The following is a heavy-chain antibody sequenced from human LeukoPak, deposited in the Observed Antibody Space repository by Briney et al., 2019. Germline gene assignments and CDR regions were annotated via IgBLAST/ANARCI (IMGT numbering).Heavy chain of an antibody. CDR1: GGSIRRYY. CDR3: ARSYDTSGYYDAFDI. Sequence: SETLSLTCIVSGGSIRRYYWSWIRQPPEKGLEWIGNIHISGGTNYNPSLKSRVTISVDTSKNEFSLKLRSLIVADTAVYYCARSYDTSGYYDAFDIWGQGTMVTVSS. D-gene: IGHD3-22*01. J-gene: IGHJ3*02. CDR2: IHISGGT. V-gene: IGHV4-4*09.